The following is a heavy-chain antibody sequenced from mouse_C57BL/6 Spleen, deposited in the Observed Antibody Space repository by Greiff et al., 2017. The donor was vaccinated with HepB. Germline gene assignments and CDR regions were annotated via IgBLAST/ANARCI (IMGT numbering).Heavy chain of an antibody. CDR2: IHPNSGST. V-gene: IGHV1-64*01. Sequence: VQLQQSGAELVKPGASVKLSCKASGYTFTSYWMHWVKQRPGQGLEWIGMIHPNSGSTNYNEKFKSKATLTVDTSSSTAYMQLSSLTSEDSAVYYCAREDTTGYFDYWGQGTTLTVSS. J-gene: IGHJ2*01. CDR1: GYTFTSYW. D-gene: IGHD1-1*01. CDR3: AREDTTGYFDY.